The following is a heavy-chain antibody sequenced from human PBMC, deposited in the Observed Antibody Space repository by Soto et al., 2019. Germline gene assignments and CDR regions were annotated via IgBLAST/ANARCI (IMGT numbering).Heavy chain of an antibody. CDR2: FDPEDGET. CDR3: ARFIAAAGGYYYYYGMDV. J-gene: IGHJ6*02. D-gene: IGHD6-13*01. CDR1: GYTLTELS. V-gene: IGHV1-24*01. Sequence: ASVKVSCKVSGYTLTELSMHWVRQAPGKGLEWMGGFDPEDGETIYAQKFQGRVTMTEDTSTDTAYMELSSLRSEDTAVYYCARFIAAAGGYYYYYGMDVWAQGTTVTVYS.